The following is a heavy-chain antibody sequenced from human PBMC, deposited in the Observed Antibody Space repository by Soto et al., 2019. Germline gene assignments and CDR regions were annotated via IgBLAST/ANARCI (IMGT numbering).Heavy chain of an antibody. CDR2: IYPGDSDT. CDR1: GYSFTSYW. CDR3: ARTAAAGKYYYGMDV. D-gene: IGHD6-13*01. J-gene: IGHJ6*02. V-gene: IGHV5-51*01. Sequence: GESLKISCKGSGYSFTSYWIGWARQMPGKGLEWMGIIYPGDSDTRYSPSFQGQVTISADKSISTAYLQWSSPKASDTAMYYCARTAAAGKYYYGMDVWGQGTTVTVSS.